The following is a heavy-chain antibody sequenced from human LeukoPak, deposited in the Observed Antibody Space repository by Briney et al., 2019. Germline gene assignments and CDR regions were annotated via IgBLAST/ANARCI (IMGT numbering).Heavy chain of an antibody. J-gene: IGHJ4*02. CDR1: GFTFSSYS. Sequence: GGSLRLSCAASGFTFSSYSMNWVRPAPGKGLEWVSYISSSSSTIYYADSVKGRFTISRDNAKNSLYLQMNSLRAEDTAVYYCARDQRAAAGTGPDYWGQGTLVTVSS. CDR3: ARDQRAAAGTGPDY. V-gene: IGHV3-48*04. CDR2: ISSSSSTI. D-gene: IGHD6-13*01.